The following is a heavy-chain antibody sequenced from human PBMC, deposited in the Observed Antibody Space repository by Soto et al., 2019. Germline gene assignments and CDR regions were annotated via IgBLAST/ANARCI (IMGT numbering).Heavy chain of an antibody. CDR2: IYYRGTT. CDR1: GGSISSSSYS. J-gene: IGHJ4*02. V-gene: IGHV4-39*01. CDR3: ARVVGVSGSFYRSFDY. Sequence: PSETLSLTCTVSGGSISSSSYSWGWIRQPPGKGLEWIGSIYYRGTTYYNPSLKSRVTMSVDTSKNQFSLRLTSVTAADTAVYYCARVVGVSGSFYRSFDYWGQGALVTVS. D-gene: IGHD3-10*01.